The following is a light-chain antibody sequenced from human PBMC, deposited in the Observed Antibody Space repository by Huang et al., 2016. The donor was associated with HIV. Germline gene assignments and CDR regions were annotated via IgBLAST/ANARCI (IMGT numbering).Light chain of an antibody. CDR2: WAS. CDR3: QQYYKIPLT. V-gene: IGKV4-1*01. J-gene: IGKJ4*01. CDR1: QSLLYSLNGKNY. Sequence: DVVLTQSPEFLSVSPGERATINCKSTQSLLYSLNGKNYLAWFQQKPGRPPRLLIYWASKRESGIPDRFTGSWSGTDFTLTINNLQAEDVAQYYCQQYYKIPLTFGQGTTVEIK.